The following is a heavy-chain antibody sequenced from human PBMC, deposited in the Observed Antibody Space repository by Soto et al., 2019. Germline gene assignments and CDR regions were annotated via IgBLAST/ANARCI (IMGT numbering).Heavy chain of an antibody. Sequence: SVKVSCKASGGSFSSYAISWVRQAPGQGLEWMGGIIPILDTPNYAPNFQGRVTITADESTTTAYMDLSSLRSEDTAVYYCAIRICGGDCFVYWGQGTLVTVSS. CDR2: IIPILDTP. CDR3: AIRICGGDCFVY. D-gene: IGHD2-21*01. CDR1: GGSFSSYA. V-gene: IGHV1-69*13. J-gene: IGHJ4*02.